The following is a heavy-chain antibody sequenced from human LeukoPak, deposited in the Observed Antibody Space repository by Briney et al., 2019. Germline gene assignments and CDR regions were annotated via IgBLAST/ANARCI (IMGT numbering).Heavy chain of an antibody. CDR2: ISGSGGST. CDR1: GFTFSSYA. D-gene: IGHD2-21*01. J-gene: IGHJ3*02. V-gene: IGHV3-23*01. CDR3: AKDPLGVIIEGDAFDI. Sequence: PGGSLRLSCAASGFTFSSYAMSWVRQAPGKGLEWVSAISGSGGSTYYADSVKGRFTISRDNSKNTLYLQMNSLRAEDTAVYYCAKDPLGVIIEGDAFDIWGQGTMVTVSS.